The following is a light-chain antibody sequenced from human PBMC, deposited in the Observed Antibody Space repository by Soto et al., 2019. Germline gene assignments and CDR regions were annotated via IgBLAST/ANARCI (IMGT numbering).Light chain of an antibody. CDR3: QQSYSTPPT. J-gene: IGKJ4*01. CDR1: QSISSY. V-gene: IGKV1-39*01. CDR2: AAS. Sequence: DIQMTQSPSSLSASVGDRVTITCRASQSISSYLNWYQQKPGKAPKLLIYAASSLQSGVPSRFSGSGSGTDFTLPISSLQPEDFATYYCQQSYSTPPTFGGGNKVEIK.